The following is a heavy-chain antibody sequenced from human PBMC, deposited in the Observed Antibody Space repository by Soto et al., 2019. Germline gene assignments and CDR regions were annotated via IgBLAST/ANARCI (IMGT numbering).Heavy chain of an antibody. CDR2: ISSSGSTI. J-gene: IGHJ4*02. V-gene: IGHV3-11*01. CDR1: GFTFSDYY. Sequence: GGSLRLSCAASGFTFSDYYMSWIRQAPGKGLGWVSYISSSGSTIYYADSVKGRFTISRDNAKNSLYLQMNSLRAEDTAVYYCARDAQPDYDYVWGSYRPRPPFDYWGQGTLVTVSS. CDR3: ARDAQPDYDYVWGSYRPRPPFDY. D-gene: IGHD3-16*02.